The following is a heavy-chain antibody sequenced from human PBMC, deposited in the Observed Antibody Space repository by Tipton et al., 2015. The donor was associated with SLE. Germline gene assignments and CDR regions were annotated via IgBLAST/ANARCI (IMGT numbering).Heavy chain of an antibody. V-gene: IGHV5-51*03. D-gene: IGHD2-15*01. Sequence: QLVQSGAEVKKPGESLKISCKGSGYSFTSYWIGWVRQMPGKGLEWMGIIYPGDSDTRYSPSFQGQVTISADKSISTAYLQWSSLKASDTAMYYCAGLMTGRMRVSTEFDYWGQGTLVTVSS. CDR3: AGLMTGRMRVSTEFDY. CDR2: IYPGDSDT. J-gene: IGHJ4*02. CDR1: GYSFTSYW.